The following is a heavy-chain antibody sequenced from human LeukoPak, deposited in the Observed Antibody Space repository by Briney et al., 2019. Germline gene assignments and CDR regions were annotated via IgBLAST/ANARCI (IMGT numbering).Heavy chain of an antibody. D-gene: IGHD3-3*01. CDR2: IDWDDDK. Sequence: ESGPTLVNPTQTLTLTCTFSGFSLSTSGMCVSWIRQPPGKALEWLARIDWDDDKYYSTSLKTRLTISKDTSKNQVVLTMTNMDPVDTATYYCARTTPIWSGYYYYYYMDVWGKGTTVTVSS. V-gene: IGHV2-70*11. CDR1: GFSLSTSGMC. J-gene: IGHJ6*03. CDR3: ARTTPIWSGYYYYYYMDV.